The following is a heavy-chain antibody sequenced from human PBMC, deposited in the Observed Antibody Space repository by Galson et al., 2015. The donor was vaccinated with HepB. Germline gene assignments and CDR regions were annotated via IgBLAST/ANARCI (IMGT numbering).Heavy chain of an antibody. V-gene: IGHV5-51*01. J-gene: IGHJ4*02. D-gene: IGHD2-21*01. CDR2: IYPGDSDT. Sequence: QSGAEVKQPGESLKISCQASGYSFSTHWIGWVRQVPGQGLEWLGIIYPGDSDTKYSPAFQGHVTISVDRSVTSAYLQWTSLKVSDTATYFCARQADIVAPFDYWGQGTLVTVSS. CDR1: GYSFSTHW. CDR3: ARQADIVAPFDY.